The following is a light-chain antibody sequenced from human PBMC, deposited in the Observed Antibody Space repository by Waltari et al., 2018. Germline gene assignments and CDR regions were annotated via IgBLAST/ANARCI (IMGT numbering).Light chain of an antibody. V-gene: IGKV3-20*01. CDR3: QQYGASPHS. CDR2: GAS. J-gene: IGKJ3*01. Sequence: EIVLTQSPDTLSLSRGERVTLSCRASQTITSSYLAWYQQKPGQAPRLLIYGASSRATGISDRFSGSGSGTDFTLTISRLEPEDVAVYYCQQYGASPHSFGPGSKVHV. CDR1: QTITSSY.